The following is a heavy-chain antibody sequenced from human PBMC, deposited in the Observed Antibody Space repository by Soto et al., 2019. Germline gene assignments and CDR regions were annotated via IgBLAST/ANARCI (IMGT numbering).Heavy chain of an antibody. CDR2: ISYDGSNK. J-gene: IGHJ4*02. D-gene: IGHD3-22*01. CDR3: AKLESPSRTERNYDSSGYQFDY. V-gene: IGHV3-30*18. CDR1: GFTFSSYG. Sequence: PGGSLRLSCAASGFTFSSYGMHWVRQAPGKGLEWVEVISYDGSNKYYADSVKGRFTISRDNSKNTLYLQMNSLRAEDTAVYYCAKLESPSRTERNYDSSGYQFDYWGQGTLVTVSS.